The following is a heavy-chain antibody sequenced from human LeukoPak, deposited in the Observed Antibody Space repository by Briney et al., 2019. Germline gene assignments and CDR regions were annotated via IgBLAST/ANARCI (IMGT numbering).Heavy chain of an antibody. D-gene: IGHD5-24*01. V-gene: IGHV4-34*01. J-gene: IGHJ5*02. Sequence: SETLSLTCAVHGGSCDDYYCSWIRQPPGKGLEWIGEIHPHGIFYYNPSLTRRVTISIDTSKSQFSLRLTSVTAADTAFYYCARGRDRSKAGDLWGQGSLVIVSS. CDR3: ARGRDRSKAGDL. CDR2: IHPHGIF. CDR1: GGSCDDYY.